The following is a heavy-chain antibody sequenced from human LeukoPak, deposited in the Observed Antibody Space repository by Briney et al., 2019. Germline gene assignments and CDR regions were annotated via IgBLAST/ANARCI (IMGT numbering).Heavy chain of an antibody. CDR2: IYYSGST. CDR1: GGSISSGGYY. D-gene: IGHD4-17*01. J-gene: IGHJ4*02. V-gene: IGHV4-31*03. CDR3: ARAVDYGYHKLLFDY. Sequence: NTSETLSLTCTVSGGSISSGGYYWSWIRQHPGKGLEWIGYIYYSGSTYYNPSLKSRVTISVDTSKNQFSLKLSSVTAADTAVYYCARAVDYGYHKLLFDYWGQGTLVTVSS.